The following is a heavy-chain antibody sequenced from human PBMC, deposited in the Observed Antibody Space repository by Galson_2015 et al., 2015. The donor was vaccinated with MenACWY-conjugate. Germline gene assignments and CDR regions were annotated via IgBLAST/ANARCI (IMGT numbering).Heavy chain of an antibody. D-gene: IGHD1-26*01. V-gene: IGHV3-20*01. CDR1: GFTFNDYG. CDR2: ISWDGGST. CDR3: ARGSGSYSSLVDY. J-gene: IGHJ4*02. Sequence: SLRLSCAASGFTFNDYGMSWVRQAPGKGLEWVSGISWDGGSTGYADSVKGRFTISRDNAKNSPYLQMNSLRAEDTALYHCARGSGSYSSLVDYWGQGTPVTVSS.